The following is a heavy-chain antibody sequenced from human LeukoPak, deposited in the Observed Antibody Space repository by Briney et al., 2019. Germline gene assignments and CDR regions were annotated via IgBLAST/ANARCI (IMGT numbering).Heavy chain of an antibody. J-gene: IGHJ5*02. CDR1: GFIFSSYS. CDR3: ARGRVGNWFDP. Sequence: GGSLRLSCAASGFIFSSYSMNWVRQAPGKGLECVSSISSSSSYIYYADSVKGRFTISRDNAKNSLYLQMNSLRAEDTAVYYCARGRVGNWFDPWGQGTLVTVSS. D-gene: IGHD1-26*01. CDR2: ISSSSSYI. V-gene: IGHV3-21*01.